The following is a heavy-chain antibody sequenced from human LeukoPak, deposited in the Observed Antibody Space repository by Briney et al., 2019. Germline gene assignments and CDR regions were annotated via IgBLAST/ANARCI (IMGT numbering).Heavy chain of an antibody. D-gene: IGHD3-3*01. CDR2: IYTSGST. J-gene: IGHJ3*02. Sequence: SETLSLTCAVSGGSISSGSYYWNWIRQPAGKGLEWIGRIYTSGSTNYNPSLKSRVTISVDMSKNHFSLKLSSVTAADTAVYYCARGQNTLFGVVTWDDPFDIWGQGTMVTVSS. CDR1: GGSISSGSYY. CDR3: ARGQNTLFGVVTWDDPFDI. V-gene: IGHV4-61*02.